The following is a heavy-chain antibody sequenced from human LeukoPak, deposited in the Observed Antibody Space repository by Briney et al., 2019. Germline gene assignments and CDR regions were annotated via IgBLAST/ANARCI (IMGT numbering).Heavy chain of an antibody. Sequence: GGSLRLSCAASGFTFDDYAMDWVRQAPGKGLEWVSGISWNSGSIGYADSVKGRFTISRDNAKNSLYLQMNSLRTEDTALYYCAKALRASIAVADDAFDIWGQGTMVTVSS. CDR1: GFTFDDYA. V-gene: IGHV3-9*01. CDR3: AKALRASIAVADDAFDI. CDR2: ISWNSGSI. D-gene: IGHD6-19*01. J-gene: IGHJ3*02.